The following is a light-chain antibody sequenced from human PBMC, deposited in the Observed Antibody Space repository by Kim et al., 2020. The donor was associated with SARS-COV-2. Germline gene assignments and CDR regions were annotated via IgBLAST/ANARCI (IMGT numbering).Light chain of an antibody. CDR3: SSYTSSSRV. J-gene: IGLJ3*02. Sequence: PGQSITISCTGTSSDVGGYNYVSWYQQHPGKAPQLMIYDVSKRPSGVSNRFSGSKSGNTASLTISGLQAEDEADYYCSSYTSSSRVFGGGTQLTVL. CDR2: DVS. CDR1: SSDVGGYNY. V-gene: IGLV2-14*04.